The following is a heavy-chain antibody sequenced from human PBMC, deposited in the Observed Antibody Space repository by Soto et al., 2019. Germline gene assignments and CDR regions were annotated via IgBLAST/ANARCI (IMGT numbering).Heavy chain of an antibody. J-gene: IGHJ4*02. CDR2: VNPNNGDT. CDR1: GSTFSNYD. CDR3: AKVSRKGSAIDFDY. Sequence: QVQLVQSGAELKKPGASVKVSCKASGSTFSNYDMNWVRQATGQGPEWIGWVNPNNGDTGYAQKFQGRVTLTTDISTTTAYMELTSLRSEDTAIYYCAKVSRKGSAIDFDYWAQGTLITVSS. V-gene: IGHV1-8*01. D-gene: IGHD3-10*01.